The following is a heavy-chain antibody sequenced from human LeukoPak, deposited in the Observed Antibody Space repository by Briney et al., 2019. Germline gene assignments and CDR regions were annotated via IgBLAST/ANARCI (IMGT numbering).Heavy chain of an antibody. CDR2: ISGSGGST. CDR3: AKGNYDILTGYYGGEFDY. Sequence: GGSPRLSCAASGFTFSSYAMSWVRQAPGKGLEWVSAISGSGGSTYYADSVKGRFTISRDNSKNTLYLQMNSLRAEDTAVYYCAKGNYDILTGYYGGEFDYWGQGTLVTVSS. V-gene: IGHV3-23*01. J-gene: IGHJ4*02. CDR1: GFTFSSYA. D-gene: IGHD3-9*01.